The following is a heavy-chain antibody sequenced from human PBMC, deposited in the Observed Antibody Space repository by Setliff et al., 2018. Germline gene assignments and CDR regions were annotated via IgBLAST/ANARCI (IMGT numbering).Heavy chain of an antibody. CDR3: ARDRFYNSWSGTSITAPHDAFDI. CDR2: INPSGGLT. D-gene: IGHD3-3*01. V-gene: IGHV1-46*03. Sequence: ASVKVSCKASGYTLSKYYMHWVRQAPGQELEWMGIINPSGGLTKYAQKFQGRVTMTSDTSTNTVYLEVSSLRSEDTAVYFCARDRFYNSWSGTSITAPHDAFDIWGQGTMVTVSS. J-gene: IGHJ3*02. CDR1: GYTLSKYY.